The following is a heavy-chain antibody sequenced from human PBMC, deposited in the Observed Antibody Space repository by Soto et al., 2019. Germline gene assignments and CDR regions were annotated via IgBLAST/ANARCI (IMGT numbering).Heavy chain of an antibody. V-gene: IGHV1-69*01. CDR2: IIPISGTA. CDR1: GGTFSSYA. CDR3: ARSQGSSTSLEIYYYYYYGMDV. J-gene: IGHJ6*02. D-gene: IGHD2-2*01. Sequence: QVQLVQSGAEVKKPGSSVKVSCEASGGTFSSYAISWVRQAPGQGLEWMGGIIPISGTANYAQQFQGRVTITADESTSTAYMELSSLRSEDTAVYYCARSQGSSTSLEIYYYYYYGMDVWGQGTTVTVSS.